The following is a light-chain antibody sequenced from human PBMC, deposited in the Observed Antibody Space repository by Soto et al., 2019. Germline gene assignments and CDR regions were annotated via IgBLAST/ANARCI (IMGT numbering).Light chain of an antibody. CDR2: GND. Sequence: QSVLTQPPSVSGAPGQRVTISCTGTSSNIGAGYEVHWYHQLPGTAPKFLVSGNDNRPSGVPDRLSASKSGTSGSLAITGLQAEDEGDYYCSAYTARSTPVFGGGTKLTVL. J-gene: IGLJ3*02. CDR3: SAYTARSTPV. CDR1: SSNIGAGYE. V-gene: IGLV1-40*01.